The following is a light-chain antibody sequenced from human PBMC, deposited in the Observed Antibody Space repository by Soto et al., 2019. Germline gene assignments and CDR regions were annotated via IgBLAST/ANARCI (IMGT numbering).Light chain of an antibody. Sequence: QSVLTQPPSASAAPGQRVTISCSGTTSNIGDNHVSWYQQVPGKAPKLLIYDNNKRPSGIPDRFSGSRSGTSATLAITGLQTGDEADYICGTWDTTMSGLLFGGGTKVTVL. CDR2: DNN. CDR3: GTWDTTMSGLL. V-gene: IGLV1-51*01. CDR1: TSNIGDNH. J-gene: IGLJ2*01.